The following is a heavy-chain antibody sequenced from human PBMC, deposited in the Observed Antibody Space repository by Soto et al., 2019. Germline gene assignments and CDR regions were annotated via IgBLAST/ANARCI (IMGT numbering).Heavy chain of an antibody. CDR2: ISGSGGTV. CDR1: GLTFSSYA. D-gene: IGHD5-18*01. CDR3: SHGYYQYFES. V-gene: IGHV3-23*01. J-gene: IGHJ4*02. Sequence: GGSLRLSCAASGLTFSSYAMSWVRQAPGKGLEWVSAISGSGGTVEYAAPVKDRFTISRDDSENTLYLQMNSLKSEDTAVYYCSHGYYQYFESWGQGTLVTVSS.